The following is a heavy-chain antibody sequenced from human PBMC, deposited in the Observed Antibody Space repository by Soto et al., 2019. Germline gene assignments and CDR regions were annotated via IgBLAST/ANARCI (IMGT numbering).Heavy chain of an antibody. CDR1: GFTFDDYA. Sequence: QGLSCAASGFTFDDYAMHWVRQAPGKGLEWVSGISWNSGSIGYADSVKGRFTISRDNAKNSLYLQMNSLRAEDTALYYCAKDLGEAAQYYYYYYGMDVWGQGTTVTVSS. CDR2: ISWNSGSI. V-gene: IGHV3-9*01. J-gene: IGHJ6*02. D-gene: IGHD6-6*01. CDR3: AKDLGEAAQYYYYYYGMDV.